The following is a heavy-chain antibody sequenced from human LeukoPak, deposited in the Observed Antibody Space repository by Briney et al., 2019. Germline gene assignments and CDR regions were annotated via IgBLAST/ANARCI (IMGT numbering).Heavy chain of an antibody. D-gene: IGHD2-15*01. Sequence: GGSLRLSCAASGFTFSSYSMKWVRQARGKGLEWVSSISRGGTYIYYAESVRGRSTIYRDNTKNFLYLQLSTLRVEDTAVYYCARDRPTGRSRGVVVQWGQGTLVTVSS. CDR1: GFTFSSYS. J-gene: IGHJ4*02. V-gene: IGHV3-21*01. CDR2: ISRGGTYI. CDR3: ARDRPTGRSRGVVVQ.